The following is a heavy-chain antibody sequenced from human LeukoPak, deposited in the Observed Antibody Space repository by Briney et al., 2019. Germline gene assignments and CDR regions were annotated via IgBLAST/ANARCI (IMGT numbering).Heavy chain of an antibody. CDR3: AREWLNAFDV. J-gene: IGHJ3*01. Sequence: SQTLSLTCAISGDTVSSDSAAWNWIRQSPSRGLEWLGRTYYRSKWSNDYALSVKSRITINPDTSENQFSPQLNSVTPEDTAVYYCAREWLNAFDVWAQGTMVTVSS. CDR1: GDTVSSDSAA. D-gene: IGHD5-12*01. V-gene: IGHV6-1*01. CDR2: TYYRSKWSN.